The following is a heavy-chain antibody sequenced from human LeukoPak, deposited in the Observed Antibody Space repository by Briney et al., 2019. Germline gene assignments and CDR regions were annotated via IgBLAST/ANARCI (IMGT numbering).Heavy chain of an antibody. CDR3: ARETYYGSGSYSDFALDY. Sequence: PGGSLRLSCAASGFTFSSYAMHWVRQAPGKGLEWVALIPYDGSNKYYADSVKGRFTVSRDNSKNTLYLQMNSLRAEDTAVYYCARETYYGSGSYSDFALDYWGQGTLVTVSS. CDR1: GFTFSSYA. D-gene: IGHD3-10*01. V-gene: IGHV3-30*04. CDR2: IPYDGSNK. J-gene: IGHJ4*02.